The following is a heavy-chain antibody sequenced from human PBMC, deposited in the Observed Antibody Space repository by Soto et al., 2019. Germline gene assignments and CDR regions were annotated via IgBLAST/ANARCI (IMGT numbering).Heavy chain of an antibody. CDR3: ARSYDSSGYYENY. Sequence: GGSLRLSCAASGFTFSDYYMSWIRQAPGKGLEWVSYISSSSSYTNYADSVKGRFTISRDNAKNSLYLQMNSLRAEDTAVYYCARSYDSSGYYENYWGQGTLVTVSS. V-gene: IGHV3-11*06. CDR2: ISSSSSYT. J-gene: IGHJ4*02. D-gene: IGHD3-22*01. CDR1: GFTFSDYY.